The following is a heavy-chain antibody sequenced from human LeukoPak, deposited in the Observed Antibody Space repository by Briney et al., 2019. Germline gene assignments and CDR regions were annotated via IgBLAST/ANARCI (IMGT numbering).Heavy chain of an antibody. V-gene: IGHV1-18*01. J-gene: IGHJ4*02. Sequence: ASVKVSCKASGYTFTSYGISWVRQAPGQGLEWMGWISAYNGNTNYAQKLQGRVTMTTDTSTSTAYMELRSLRSDDTAVYYCARTDYYDGSGYWDYWGQGTLVTVSS. CDR1: GYTFTSYG. CDR2: ISAYNGNT. CDR3: ARTDYYDGSGYWDY. D-gene: IGHD3-22*01.